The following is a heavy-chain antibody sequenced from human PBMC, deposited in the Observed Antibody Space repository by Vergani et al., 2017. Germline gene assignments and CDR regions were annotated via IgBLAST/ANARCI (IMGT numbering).Heavy chain of an antibody. V-gene: IGHV1-69*01. CDR2: IIPIFGTA. D-gene: IGHD4-23*01. CDR3: ARGGINDYGGLWGVDY. CDR1: GGTFSSYA. Sequence: QVQLVQSGAEVKKPGSSVKVSCKASGGTFSSYAISWVRQAPGQGLEGMGGIIPIFGTANYAQKFQGRVTITADESTSTAYMELGSLRSEDTAGYYCARGGINDYGGLWGVDYWGQGTLVTVSS. J-gene: IGHJ4*02.